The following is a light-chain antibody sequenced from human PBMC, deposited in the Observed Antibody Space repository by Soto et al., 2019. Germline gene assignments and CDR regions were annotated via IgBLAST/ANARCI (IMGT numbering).Light chain of an antibody. CDR3: QQYNNWPPWT. Sequence: EIVMTQSPATLSVSPGERATLSCRASQRVSSNLAWYQQKPGQAPRLLIYGASTRSTGIPARFSGRGSGTEFTLTISSLQSEDFAVYYCQQYNNWPPWTFGQGTKVAIK. CDR2: GAS. J-gene: IGKJ1*01. V-gene: IGKV3-15*01. CDR1: QRVSSN.